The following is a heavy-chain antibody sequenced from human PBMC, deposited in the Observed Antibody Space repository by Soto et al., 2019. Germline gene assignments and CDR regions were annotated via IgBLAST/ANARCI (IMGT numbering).Heavy chain of an antibody. Sequence: QVQLVESGGGVIQPGKSLRLSCAASGFAFRAFGMFWVRQAPGKGLEWVAVISYDGSKKYHADSVKGRFTISRDNSMNTLYLQMNSLRPEDTAAYYCAKVWLSYDILTGTCGGMDVWGQGTTVTVSS. J-gene: IGHJ6*02. D-gene: IGHD3-9*01. V-gene: IGHV3-30*18. CDR2: ISYDGSKK. CDR1: GFAFRAFG. CDR3: AKVWLSYDILTGTCGGMDV.